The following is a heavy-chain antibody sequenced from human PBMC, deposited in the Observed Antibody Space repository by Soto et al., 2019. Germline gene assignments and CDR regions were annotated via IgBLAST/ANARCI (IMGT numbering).Heavy chain of an antibody. J-gene: IGHJ4*02. CDR3: ARGSDDYGDYFDY. D-gene: IGHD4-17*01. CDR1: GFTFSSYG. Sequence: QVQLVESGGGVVQPGRSLRLSCAASGFTFSSYGMHWVRQAPGKGLEWVAVIWYDGSNKYYADSVKGRFTISRDNSKNTLYLQMNSLRAEDTAVYYCARGSDDYGDYFDYWGQGTLVTVSS. V-gene: IGHV3-33*01. CDR2: IWYDGSNK.